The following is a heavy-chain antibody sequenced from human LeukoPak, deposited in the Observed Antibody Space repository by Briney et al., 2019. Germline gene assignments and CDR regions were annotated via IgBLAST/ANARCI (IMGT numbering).Heavy chain of an antibody. CDR2: IYSGGST. CDR1: GFTVSSNY. J-gene: IGHJ4*02. CDR3: ARVSPFDY. Sequence: PGGSLRLSCAASGFTVSSNYMSWVRQAPGKGLEWVSVIYSGGSTYYADSVQGRFTISRDNAKNTLYLQMNSLRAGDTAVYYCARVSPFDYWGQGTLVTVSS. V-gene: IGHV3-66*01.